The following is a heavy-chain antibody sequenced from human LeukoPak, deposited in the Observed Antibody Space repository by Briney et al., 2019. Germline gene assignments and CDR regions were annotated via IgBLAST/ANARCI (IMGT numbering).Heavy chain of an antibody. J-gene: IGHJ4*02. Sequence: PSGTLSLTCAVSGGSISSSNWWSGVRQPPGKGLEWIGEIYHSGTTNYNPSLKSRVTISVDKSKNQFSLKLSSVTAADTAVYYCARDLDGSGTSSFWGQGTLVTVSS. V-gene: IGHV4-4*02. CDR3: ARDLDGSGTSSF. CDR2: IYHSGTT. D-gene: IGHD3-10*01. CDR1: GGSISSSNW.